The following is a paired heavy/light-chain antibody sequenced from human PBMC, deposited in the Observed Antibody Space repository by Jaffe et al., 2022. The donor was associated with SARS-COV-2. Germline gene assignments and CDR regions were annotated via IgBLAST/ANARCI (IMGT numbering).Light chain of an antibody. J-gene: IGLJ3*02. V-gene: IGLV10-54*04. Sequence: QAGLTQPPSVSKGLRQTATLTCTGNNNNVGSQGAAWLQQHQGHPPRLLSYRNDDRPSGISERFSASRSGNTASLTITGLQPEDEADYYCSAWDSSLSAWVFGGGTKLTVL. CDR3: SAWDSSLSAWV. CDR2: RND. CDR1: NNNVGSQG.
Heavy chain of an antibody. D-gene: IGHD1-1*01. CDR1: GFTFSSHS. V-gene: IGHV3-21*01. J-gene: IGHJ4*02. Sequence: EVRLVESGGGLVKPGGSLRLSCAASGFTFSSHSMNWVRQAPGKGLEWVSSISSSSSHIYYADSVRGRFTFSRDNAKNSLYLQMNSLRAEDTAVYYCVREYNSWAFGLDYWGQGTLVTVSP. CDR3: VREYNSWAFGLDY. CDR2: ISSSSSHI.